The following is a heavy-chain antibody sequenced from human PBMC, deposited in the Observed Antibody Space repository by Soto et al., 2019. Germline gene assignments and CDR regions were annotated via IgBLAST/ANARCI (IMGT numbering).Heavy chain of an antibody. CDR2: ISGSGGST. Sequence: GGSLRLSCAASGFTFSRYAMSWVRQAPGKGLEWVSAISGSGGSTYYADSVKGRFTISRDNSKNTLYLQMNSLRAEDTALYYCAKRMTTVTLYYFDYWGQGTLVTVSS. V-gene: IGHV3-23*01. CDR1: GFTFSRYA. D-gene: IGHD4-17*01. J-gene: IGHJ4*02. CDR3: AKRMTTVTLYYFDY.